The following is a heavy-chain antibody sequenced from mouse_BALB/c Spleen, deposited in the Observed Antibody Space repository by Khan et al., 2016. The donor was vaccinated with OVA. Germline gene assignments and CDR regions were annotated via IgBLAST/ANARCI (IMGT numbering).Heavy chain of an antibody. Sequence: QVQLQQSGAELAKPGASVKMSCKASGYTFTSYWMHWIKQRPGQGLEWIGYINPTSGYTDYNQKFKDKATLTADKSSSTAYMQLSSLTSDDSAVYYCARDRIDCWGQDTALTVSS. CDR3: ARDRIDC. CDR1: GYTFTSYW. CDR2: INPTSGYT. J-gene: IGHJ2*01. V-gene: IGHV1-7*01.